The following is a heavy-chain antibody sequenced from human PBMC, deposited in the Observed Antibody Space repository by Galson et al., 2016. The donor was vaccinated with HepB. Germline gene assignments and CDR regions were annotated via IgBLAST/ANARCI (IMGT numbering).Heavy chain of an antibody. V-gene: IGHV3-7*03. J-gene: IGHJ4*02. CDR2: IKEDGGEK. CDR3: AGGGGFRVGAYFDS. Sequence: SLRLSCADSGFTFSYYWMSWVRQGPGKGLEWVGNIKEDGGEKNYVDSVKGRFSISRDNAKNSLYLQMNSLRAEDTAVYYCAGGGGFRVGAYFDSWGQGTLVTVSS. D-gene: IGHD3-16*01. CDR1: GFTFSYYW.